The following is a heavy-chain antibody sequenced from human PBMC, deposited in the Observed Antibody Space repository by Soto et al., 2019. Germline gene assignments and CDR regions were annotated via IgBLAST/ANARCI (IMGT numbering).Heavy chain of an antibody. J-gene: IGHJ6*02. V-gene: IGHV1-69*13. D-gene: IGHD5-18*01. CDR3: ARGSDTAMAPYYYYGMDV. CDR1: GGTFSSYA. Sequence: SVKVSCKASGGTFSSYAISWVRQAPGQGLEWMGGIIPIFGTANYAQKFQGRVTITADESTSTAYMELSSLRSEDTAVYYCARGSDTAMAPYYYYGMDVWGQGTTVTVSS. CDR2: IIPIFGTA.